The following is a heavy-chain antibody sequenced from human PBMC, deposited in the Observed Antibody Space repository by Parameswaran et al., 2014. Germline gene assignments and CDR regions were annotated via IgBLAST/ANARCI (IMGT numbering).Heavy chain of an antibody. CDR3: ARRAAANWFDP. J-gene: IGHJ5*02. CDR2: IYYSGST. D-gene: IGHD2-2*01. Sequence: WIRQPPGKGLEWIGYIYYSGSTYYNPSLKSRVTMSVDTSKNQFSLKLSSVTAVDTAVYYCARRAAANWFDPWGQGTLVTVSS. V-gene: IGHV4-28*01.